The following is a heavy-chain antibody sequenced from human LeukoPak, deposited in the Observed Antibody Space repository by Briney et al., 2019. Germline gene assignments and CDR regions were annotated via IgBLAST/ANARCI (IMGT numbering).Heavy chain of an antibody. V-gene: IGHV1-18*01. CDR2: ISAYNGNT. J-gene: IGHJ4*02. D-gene: IGHD2-2*01. CDR1: GYTFTSYG. Sequence: ASVKVSCTASGYTFTSYGISWVRQAPGQGLEWMGWISAYNGNTNYAQKLQGRATMTTDTSTSTAYMELRSLRSDDTAVYYCARVICSSTSCYSADYWGQGTLVTVSS. CDR3: ARVICSSTSCYSADY.